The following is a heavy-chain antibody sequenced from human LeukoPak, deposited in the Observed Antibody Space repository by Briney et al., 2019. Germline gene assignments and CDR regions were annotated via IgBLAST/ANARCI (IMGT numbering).Heavy chain of an antibody. D-gene: IGHD5-12*01. Sequence: ASGKVSCKASGYTFTSYYMHWVRQAPGQGLEWMGIINPSGGGTIYAQKFQGRVTMTRDTSTSTVYMELSTLRSEDTAVYYWARELGPYSGYTFDHWGQGTLVTVSS. V-gene: IGHV1-46*01. CDR3: ARELGPYSGYTFDH. J-gene: IGHJ4*02. CDR1: GYTFTSYY. CDR2: INPSGGGT.